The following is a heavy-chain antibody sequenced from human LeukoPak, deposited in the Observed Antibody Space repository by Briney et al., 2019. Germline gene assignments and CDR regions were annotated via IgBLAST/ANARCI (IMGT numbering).Heavy chain of an antibody. CDR3: ARAYCSSTSCYPQVGYYFDY. CDR2: IWYDGSNK. Sequence: GGSLRLSCAASGFTFSSYGMHWVRQAPGKGLEWVAVIWYDGSNKYYADSVKGRFTISRDNSKNTLYLQMNSLRAADTAVYYCARAYCSSTSCYPQVGYYFDYWGQGALVTVSS. J-gene: IGHJ4*02. D-gene: IGHD2-2*01. CDR1: GFTFSSYG. V-gene: IGHV3-33*01.